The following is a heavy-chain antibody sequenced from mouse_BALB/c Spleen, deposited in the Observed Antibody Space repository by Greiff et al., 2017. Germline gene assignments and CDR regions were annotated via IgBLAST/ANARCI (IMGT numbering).Heavy chain of an antibody. D-gene: IGHD1-1*01. CDR3: ARGGNYYGSSSFAY. J-gene: IGHJ3*01. CDR2: INPYNGDT. CDR1: GYSFTGYF. V-gene: IGHV1-20*02. Sequence: EVQLVESGAELMKPGASVKISCKASGYSFTGYFMNWVMQSHGKSLEWIGRINPYNGDTFYNQKFKGKATLTVDKSSSTAHMELRSLASEDSAVYYCARGGNYYGSSSFAYWGQGTLVTVSA.